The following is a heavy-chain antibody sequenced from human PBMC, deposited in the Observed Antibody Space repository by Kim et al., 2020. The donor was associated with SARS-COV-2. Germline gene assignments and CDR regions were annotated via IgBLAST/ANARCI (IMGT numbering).Heavy chain of an antibody. V-gene: IGHV3-23*01. CDR1: GFTFSSYA. CDR2: ISGGGSIT. Sequence: GGSLRLSCAASGFTFSSYAMSWVRQAPGKGLGWVSAISGGGSITYYADSVRGRFTISRDNSKNTLYLQMNSLRAEDTAVYYCAKDPYYYDSSGFYPFDYWGQGTLVTVSS. J-gene: IGHJ4*02. CDR3: AKDPYYYDSSGFYPFDY. D-gene: IGHD3-22*01.